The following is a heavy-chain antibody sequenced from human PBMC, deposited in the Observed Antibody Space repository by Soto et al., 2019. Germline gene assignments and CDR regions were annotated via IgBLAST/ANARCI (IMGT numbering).Heavy chain of an antibody. CDR2: ISAHNGKP. J-gene: IGHJ4*02. CDR3: ARGRYGDY. D-gene: IGHD1-1*01. Sequence: QVHLVQSGAEVKKPGASVKVSCKASGYTFTSYGITWVRQAPGQGLEWMGWISAHNGKPDYAQKLQGRVIVPRDTSPSTAYMELRSLISDDTAVYYCARGRYGDYWGQGALVTVSS. V-gene: IGHV1-18*01. CDR1: GYTFTSYG.